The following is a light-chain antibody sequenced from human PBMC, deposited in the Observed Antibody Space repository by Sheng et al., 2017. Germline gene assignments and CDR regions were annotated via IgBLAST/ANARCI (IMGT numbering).Light chain of an antibody. CDR1: SSNIGNNY. CDR2: DDN. J-gene: IGLJ3*02. CDR3: QSYDTSLSGSKV. V-gene: IGLV1-51*01. Sequence: QSVLTQPPSVSAAPGQKVTISCSGSSSNIGNNYVSWYQHLSGTAPKLLIYDDNERPSGVPDRFSGSKSGTSASLAITGLQAEDEAHYYCQSYDTSLSGSKVFGGGTKLTVL.